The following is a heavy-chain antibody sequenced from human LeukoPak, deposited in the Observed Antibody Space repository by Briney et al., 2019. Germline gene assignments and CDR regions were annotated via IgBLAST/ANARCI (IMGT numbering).Heavy chain of an antibody. V-gene: IGHV1-2*02. Sequence: ASVKVSCKASGYTFTGYYMHWVRQAPGQGLEWMGWINPNSGGTNYAQKFQGRVTMTRDTSISTAYMELSRLRSDDTDVYYCARFRTKEYSYGLDAFDIWGQGTMVTVSS. CDR1: GYTFTGYY. CDR2: INPNSGGT. D-gene: IGHD5-18*01. J-gene: IGHJ3*02. CDR3: ARFRTKEYSYGLDAFDI.